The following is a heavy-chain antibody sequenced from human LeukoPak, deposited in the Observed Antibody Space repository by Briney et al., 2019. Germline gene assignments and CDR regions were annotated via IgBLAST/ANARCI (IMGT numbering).Heavy chain of an antibody. J-gene: IGHJ4*02. CDR1: GFTFSSYR. Sequence: GGSLRLSCAASGFTFSSYRMNWVRQAPGKGLEWVSSISSSSSYIYYADSVKGRFTISRDNAKNSLYLQMNSLRAEDTAVYYCARALERGYFDYWGQGTLVTVSS. V-gene: IGHV3-21*01. CDR2: ISSSSSYI. D-gene: IGHD1-1*01. CDR3: ARALERGYFDY.